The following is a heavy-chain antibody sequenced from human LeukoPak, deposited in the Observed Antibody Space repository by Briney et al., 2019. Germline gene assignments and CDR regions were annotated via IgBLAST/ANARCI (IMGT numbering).Heavy chain of an antibody. CDR3: ARALRYFDWLLPFDY. Sequence: PGGSLRLSCAASGFTFSSYSMNWVRQAPGKGLEWVSSISSSSSYIYYADSVKGRFTISRDNAKNSLYLQMNSLRPEDTAVYYCARALRYFDWLLPFDYWGQGTLVTVSS. CDR2: ISSSSSYI. CDR1: GFTFSSYS. D-gene: IGHD3-9*01. J-gene: IGHJ4*02. V-gene: IGHV3-21*01.